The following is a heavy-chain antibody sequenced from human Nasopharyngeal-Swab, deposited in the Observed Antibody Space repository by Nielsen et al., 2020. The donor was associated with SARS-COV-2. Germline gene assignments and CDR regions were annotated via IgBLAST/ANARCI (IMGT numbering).Heavy chain of an antibody. Sequence: GASLQISCVASGFTFRSYWMHWVRQAPGEGPVWVSHINSAGSATSYADSVKGRFTISRDNAKSTLYLQMNSLRGDDTAIYFCAKDFWGALDSWGQGTLVTVSS. CDR2: INSAGSAT. CDR3: AKDFWGALDS. CDR1: GFTFRSYW. D-gene: IGHD3-16*01. V-gene: IGHV3-74*01. J-gene: IGHJ4*02.